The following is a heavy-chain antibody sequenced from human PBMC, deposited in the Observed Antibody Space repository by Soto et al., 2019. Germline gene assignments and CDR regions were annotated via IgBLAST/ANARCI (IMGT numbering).Heavy chain of an antibody. D-gene: IGHD3-22*01. CDR2: FYFST. Sequence: SETLSLTCTVSGDSINKYQWSWVRQPPGKGLEWIGCFYFSTNYNPALNSRVTKSVDRSKNHFSLKLTSVTAADTAVYFCARSNTRYSSPDYWGQGTLVTVSS. V-gene: IGHV4-59*08. J-gene: IGHJ4*02. CDR1: GDSINKYQ. CDR3: ARSNTRYSSPDY.